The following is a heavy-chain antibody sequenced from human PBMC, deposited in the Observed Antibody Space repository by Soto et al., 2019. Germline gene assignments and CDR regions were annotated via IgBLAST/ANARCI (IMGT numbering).Heavy chain of an antibody. CDR2: INPSGGST. CDR1: GYTFTSYY. J-gene: IGHJ4*02. CDR3: ARAGITMVRRVVESFFDY. Sequence: QVQLVQSGAEVKKPGASVKVSCKASGYTFTSYYMHWVRQAPGQGLEWMGIINPSGGSTSYARKFQGRVTMTRDTTTSTVYMELSSLRSEDTAVYYCARAGITMVRRVVESFFDYWGQGTLVTVSS. D-gene: IGHD3-10*01. V-gene: IGHV1-46*03.